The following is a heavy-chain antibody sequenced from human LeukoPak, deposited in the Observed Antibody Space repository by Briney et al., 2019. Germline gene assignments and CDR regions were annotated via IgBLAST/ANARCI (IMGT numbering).Heavy chain of an antibody. CDR2: IYYSGST. Sequence: SETLSLTCTAFGGSISSYYWSWIRQPPGKGLEWIGYIYYSGSTNYNPSLKSRVTISVDTSKNQFSLKLSSVTAADTAVYYCARDTSGYDIWFDPWGQGTLVTVSS. J-gene: IGHJ5*02. V-gene: IGHV4-59*01. D-gene: IGHD6-25*01. CDR3: ARDTSGYDIWFDP. CDR1: GGSISSYY.